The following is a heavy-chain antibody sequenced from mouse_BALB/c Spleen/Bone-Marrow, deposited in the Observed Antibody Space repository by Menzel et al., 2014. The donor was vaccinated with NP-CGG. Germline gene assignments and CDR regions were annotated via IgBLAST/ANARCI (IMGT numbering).Heavy chain of an antibody. CDR3: ARSEGDYDSAMDY. V-gene: IGHV3-2*02. J-gene: IGHJ4*01. CDR1: GYSITSDYA. Sequence: EVQGVESGPGLVKPSQSLSLTCTVTGYSITSDYAWNWIRQFPGNKLEWMGYISYSGSTSYNPSLKSRISITRDTSKNQFLLQLNSVTTEDTATYYCARSEGDYDSAMDYWGQGTSVTVSS. CDR2: ISYSGST. D-gene: IGHD2-4*01.